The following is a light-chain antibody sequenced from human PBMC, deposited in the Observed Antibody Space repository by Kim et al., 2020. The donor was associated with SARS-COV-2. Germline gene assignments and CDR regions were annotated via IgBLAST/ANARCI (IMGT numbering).Light chain of an antibody. V-gene: IGLV1-47*01. J-gene: IGLJ1*01. CDR2: RNN. CDR1: SSNIGSNY. CDR3: ATWDDSLSAYYV. Sequence: ELTQPPSASGTPGQRVTISCSGSSSNIGSNYVYWYQQLPGTAPKLLIYRNNQRPSGVPDRFSGSKSGTSASLAISGLRSEDEADYYCATWDDSLSAYYVFGTGTKVTVL.